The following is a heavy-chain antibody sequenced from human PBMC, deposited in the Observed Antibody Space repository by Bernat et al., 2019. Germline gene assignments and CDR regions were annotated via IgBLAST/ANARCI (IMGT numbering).Heavy chain of an antibody. Sequence: EVQLVESGGGLIQPGGSLRLSCEASGFIFSNAYMGWVRQAPGKGLEWVADIKEDGIETFYVDSVKGRFTISRDNAKNSLYLQMNSMRAEDTAVYYCARFGGGYTSWGQGTLVTVSS. D-gene: IGHD5-12*01. J-gene: IGHJ5*02. CDR3: ARFGGGYTS. V-gene: IGHV3-7*04. CDR1: GFIFSNAY. CDR2: IKEDGIET.